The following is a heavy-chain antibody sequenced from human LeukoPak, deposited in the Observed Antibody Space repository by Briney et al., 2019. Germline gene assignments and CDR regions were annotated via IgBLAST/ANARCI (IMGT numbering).Heavy chain of an antibody. V-gene: IGHV3-48*01. CDR1: GFTFSSYS. J-gene: IGHJ4*02. CDR2: ISSSSSTI. D-gene: IGHD2-15*01. CDR3: ARERTSYYFDY. Sequence: HAGGSLRLCCAASGFTFSSYSMNWVRQAPGKGLEWVSYISSSSSTIYYADSVKGRFTISRDNAKNSLYLQMNSLRAEDTAVYYCARERTSYYFDYWGQGTLGTVSS.